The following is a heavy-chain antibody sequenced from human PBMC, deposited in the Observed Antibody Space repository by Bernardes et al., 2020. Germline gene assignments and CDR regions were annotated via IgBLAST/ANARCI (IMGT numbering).Heavy chain of an antibody. Sequence: SETLSLTCTVSGGSISSSSYYWGWIRQPPGKGLEWIGSIYYSGSTYYNPSLKSRVTISVDTSKNQFSLKLSSVTAADTAVYYCARLSRPNTAGDYWGQGTLVTVSS. D-gene: IGHD2-8*01. V-gene: IGHV4-39*01. CDR1: GGSISSSSYY. J-gene: IGHJ4*02. CDR3: ARLSRPNTAGDY. CDR2: IYYSGST.